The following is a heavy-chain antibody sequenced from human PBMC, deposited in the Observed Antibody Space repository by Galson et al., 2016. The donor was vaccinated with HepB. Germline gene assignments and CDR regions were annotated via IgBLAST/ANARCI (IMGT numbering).Heavy chain of an antibody. J-gene: IGHJ6*02. Sequence: QSGAEVKKPGQSLKISCTGFGYSFTNYWIGWVRQMPGKGLEWMGIIYPGDSDTTYSPPFQGQVTISADKSISTAYLQWSSLKASDTAMYYCARSNDTYYYDSRGYYKYAMDVWGQGTTVTVSS. CDR2: IYPGDSDT. V-gene: IGHV5-51*01. CDR1: GYSFTNYW. CDR3: ARSNDTYYYDSRGYYKYAMDV. D-gene: IGHD3-22*01.